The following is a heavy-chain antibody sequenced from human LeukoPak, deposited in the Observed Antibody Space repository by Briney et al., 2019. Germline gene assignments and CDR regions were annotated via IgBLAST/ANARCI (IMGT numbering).Heavy chain of an antibody. CDR2: INPNSGGT. Sequence: ASVKVSCKASGYTFTRYYMHWVRQAPGQGLEWMGWINPNSGGTNYAQKFQGRVTMTRDTSISTAYMELSRLRSDDTAVYYCARVGSSSYYYYMDVWGKGTTVTVSS. CDR1: GYTFTRYY. D-gene: IGHD6-13*01. V-gene: IGHV1-2*02. J-gene: IGHJ6*03. CDR3: ARVGSSSYYYYMDV.